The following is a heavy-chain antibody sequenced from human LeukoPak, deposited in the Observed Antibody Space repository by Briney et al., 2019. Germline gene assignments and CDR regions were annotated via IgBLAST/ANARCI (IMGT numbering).Heavy chain of an antibody. CDR2: IYSSESI. CDR3: ARDQENCGGDCSYLYFDF. CDR1: RDSICNSH. D-gene: IGHD2-21*02. V-gene: IGHV4-4*07. J-gene: IGHJ2*01. Sequence: PSETLSLTCSVSRDSICNSHGRWLRQPAGKGLEWIGRIYSSESINYNPSLKSRVTMSLDTSMNQFSLKLSSVTAADTAVYYCARDQENCGGDCSYLYFDFWCGGTAVTVSS.